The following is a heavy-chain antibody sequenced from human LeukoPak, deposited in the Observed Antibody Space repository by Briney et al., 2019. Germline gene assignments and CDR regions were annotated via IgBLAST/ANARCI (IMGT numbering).Heavy chain of an antibody. Sequence: GGSLRLSCAASGFTLSDSWMTWVRQAPGKGLEWVANINQNGGEKEYVDSVKGRFTISRDNAKNSLFLRMNRLRAEDTAVYYCARGIGWFEYWGQGTLVTVSS. V-gene: IGHV3-7*05. CDR1: GFTLSDSW. J-gene: IGHJ5*01. D-gene: IGHD2-15*01. CDR2: INQNGGEK. CDR3: ARGIGWFEY.